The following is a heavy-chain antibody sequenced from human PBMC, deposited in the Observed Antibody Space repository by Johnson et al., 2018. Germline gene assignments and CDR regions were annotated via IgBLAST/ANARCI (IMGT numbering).Heavy chain of an antibody. CDR2: ITSTGGTT. CDR3: AKDFWGSYTD. Sequence: VQLQESGGVVVQPGGSXRLSCAASGFPFDESDMQWVRQPHGKGLEWVSLITSTGGTTYYADSVKGRFTISRDNSKNSLYLQMNSLRPEDTALYYCAKDFWGSYTDWGRRTLVTVSS. J-gene: IGHJ4*02. CDR1: GFPFDESD. V-gene: IGHV3-43D*03. D-gene: IGHD3-16*01.